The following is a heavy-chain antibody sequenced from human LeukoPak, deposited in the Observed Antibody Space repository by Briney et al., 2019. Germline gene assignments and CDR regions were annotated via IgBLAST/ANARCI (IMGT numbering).Heavy chain of an antibody. J-gene: IGHJ4*02. CDR2: ISGSGGDT. Sequence: GGSLRLSCAASGFTFSSYWMSWVRQAPGKGLEWVSAISGSGGDTYYADSVKGRFTISRDNAKSTLYLQMNSLRAEDTALYYCAKDTLLLLYCGQGTLVTVSS. V-gene: IGHV3-23*01. CDR3: AKDTLLLLY. D-gene: IGHD3-22*01. CDR1: GFTFSSYW.